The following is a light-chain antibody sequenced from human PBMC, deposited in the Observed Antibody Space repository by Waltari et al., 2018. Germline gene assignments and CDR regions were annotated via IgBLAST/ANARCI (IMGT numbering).Light chain of an antibody. CDR2: QDG. Sequence: SYDLTQSPSVSVSPGQTASITCSGHDLEKKYVCWYQQKPGQSPVLLIDQDGRRPSEIPERFSGSNSGNTATLTISGTQPMDEADYYCQVWDSGAAGVFGTGTKVTVL. CDR1: DLEKKY. J-gene: IGLJ1*01. CDR3: QVWDSGAAGV. V-gene: IGLV3-1*01.